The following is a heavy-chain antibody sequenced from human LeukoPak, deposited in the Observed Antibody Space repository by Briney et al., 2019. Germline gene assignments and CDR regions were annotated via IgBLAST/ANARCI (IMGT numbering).Heavy chain of an antibody. D-gene: IGHD1-26*01. CDR2: IYTSGNT. CDR3: ARVFRGTYGGLYYFDY. V-gene: IGHV4-4*07. J-gene: IGHJ4*02. Sequence: SETLSLTCTVSGVSISRNYWTWIRRPAGKGLEYIGRIYTSGNTNYSPSLKSRVTMSVDTSKNQFSLKLSSLTAADTAVYYCARVFRGTYGGLYYFDYWGQGILVTVSS. CDR1: GVSISRNY.